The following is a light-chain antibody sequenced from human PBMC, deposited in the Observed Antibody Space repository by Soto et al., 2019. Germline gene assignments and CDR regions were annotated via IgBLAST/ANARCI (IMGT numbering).Light chain of an antibody. CDR2: AAS. Sequence: IQFTQSPSSLSTNVGDRVTITCRASQGISSYLAWYQQKPGKAPKLLIYAASTLQSGVPSRFSGSGSGTDFTLTISSLQPEDFATYYCHQLNSYPRTFGQGTKVDIK. CDR1: QGISSY. J-gene: IGKJ1*01. CDR3: HQLNSYPRT. V-gene: IGKV1-9*01.